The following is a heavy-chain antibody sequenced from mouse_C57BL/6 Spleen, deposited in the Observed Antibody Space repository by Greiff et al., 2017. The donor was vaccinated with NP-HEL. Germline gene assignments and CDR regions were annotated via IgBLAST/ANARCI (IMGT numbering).Heavy chain of an antibody. J-gene: IGHJ3*01. V-gene: IGHV3-6*01. Sequence: VQLKESGPGLVKPSQSLSLTCSVTGYSITSGYYWNWIRQFPGNKLDWMGYISYDGSPTYHPSLTHPISIPRDTSKNQFFLKLNSVTTEDTATYYCAREPYYDYDEGAWFAYWGQGTLVTVSA. CDR1: GYSITSGYY. D-gene: IGHD2-4*01. CDR3: AREPYYDYDEGAWFAY. CDR2: ISYDGSP.